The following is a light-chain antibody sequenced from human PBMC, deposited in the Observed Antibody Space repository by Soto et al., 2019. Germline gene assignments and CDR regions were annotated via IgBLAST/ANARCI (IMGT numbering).Light chain of an antibody. CDR2: KAS. V-gene: IGKV1-5*03. J-gene: IGKJ1*01. CDR3: QQYNNYSGT. CDR1: ENINSW. Sequence: DIQMTQSPSTLSASVGDRVTITCRASENINSWLAWYQQKPGNAPKLLIHKASILVGGVPSRFSGSESGTEFTLTISSLQPDDLATYYCQQYNNYSGTFGQGTKVEIK.